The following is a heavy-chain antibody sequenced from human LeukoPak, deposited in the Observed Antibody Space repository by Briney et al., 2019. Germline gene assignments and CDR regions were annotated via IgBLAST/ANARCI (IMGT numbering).Heavy chain of an antibody. CDR2: IKSKTDGGTT. Sequence: GGSLRLSCAASGFTFSNAWMNWVRQAPGKGLEWVGRIKSKTDGGTTDYAAPVKGRFTISRDDSKNTLYLQMNSLKTEDTAVYYCTTDTYTLNYYGSGSYFLFDYWGQGTLVTVSS. CDR3: TTDTYTLNYYGSGSYFLFDY. J-gene: IGHJ4*02. CDR1: GFTFSNAW. D-gene: IGHD3-10*01. V-gene: IGHV3-15*07.